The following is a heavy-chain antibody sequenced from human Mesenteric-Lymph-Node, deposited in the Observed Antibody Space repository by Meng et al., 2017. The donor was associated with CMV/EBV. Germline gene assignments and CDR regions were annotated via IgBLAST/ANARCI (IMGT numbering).Heavy chain of an antibody. J-gene: IGHJ3*02. Sequence: LSLTCAVSGFTVSSRYMNWVRQAPGKGLEWVSVIYSSGSAYYTDSVKGRFTISRDNSKNTLYLQMNSLRPEDTAIYYCACPGRNYGAFDIWGQGTMVTVSS. CDR2: IYSSGSA. CDR3: ACPGRNYGAFDI. D-gene: IGHD4-17*01. V-gene: IGHV3-66*01. CDR1: GFTVSSRY.